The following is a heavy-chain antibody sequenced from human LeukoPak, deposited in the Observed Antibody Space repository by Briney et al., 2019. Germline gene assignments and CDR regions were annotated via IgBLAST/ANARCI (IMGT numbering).Heavy chain of an antibody. J-gene: IGHJ5*02. V-gene: IGHV4-59*08. Sequence: PSETRSLTCTLPGPSITTNYSTWIRHPPGKGLDWIGYTSSSGTTHYNPSLRSRVTLSLDTSKIQFSLKLRSMTAADAAVYYCARWQYTISSGWFDPWGQGTLVTVSS. CDR1: GPSITTNY. CDR3: ARWQYTISSGWFDP. D-gene: IGHD6-6*01. CDR2: TSSSGTT.